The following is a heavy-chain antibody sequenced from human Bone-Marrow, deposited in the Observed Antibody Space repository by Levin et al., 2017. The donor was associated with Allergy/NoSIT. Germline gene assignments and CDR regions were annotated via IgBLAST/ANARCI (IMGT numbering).Heavy chain of an antibody. CDR2: LSYDGNEK. J-gene: IGHJ5*01. CDR1: GFTFSNYA. D-gene: IGHD3-9*01. V-gene: IGHV3-30-3*01. Sequence: LSLPCASSGFTFSNYAFHWVRQTPGKGLEWVAILSYDGNEKYYADSVKGRFTIARDNSKDTLFLQMNSLGPEDTAVYYCARDRSSSLRYFDWSFDSWGQGTLVTVSS. CDR3: ARDRSSSLRYFDWSFDS.